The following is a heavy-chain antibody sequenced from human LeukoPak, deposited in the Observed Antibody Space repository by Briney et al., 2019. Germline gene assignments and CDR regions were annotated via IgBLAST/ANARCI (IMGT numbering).Heavy chain of an antibody. V-gene: IGHV3-21*01. CDR3: ARGFSPIAAAEISWFDP. D-gene: IGHD6-13*01. CDR1: GFTFSSYS. Sequence: GGSLRLSCAASGFTFSSYSMNWVRQAPGKGLEWVSSIRSSSSYIYYADSVKGRFTISRDNAKNSLYLQLNSLRAEDTAVYYCARGFSPIAAAEISWFDPWGQGTLVTVSS. CDR2: IRSSSSYI. J-gene: IGHJ5*02.